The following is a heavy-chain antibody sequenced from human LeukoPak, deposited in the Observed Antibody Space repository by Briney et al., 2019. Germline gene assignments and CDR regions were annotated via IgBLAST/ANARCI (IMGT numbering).Heavy chain of an antibody. CDR3: ARDDYGDYTDY. Sequence: GGSLRLSCAASGFTFPSYSMGWVRQAPGKGLEWVANIKQDGSEKYYVDSVKGRFTISRDNAKNSLYLQMNSLRAEDTAVYYCARDDYGDYTDYWGQGTLVTVSS. CDR2: IKQDGSEK. D-gene: IGHD4-17*01. V-gene: IGHV3-7*01. J-gene: IGHJ4*02. CDR1: GFTFPSYS.